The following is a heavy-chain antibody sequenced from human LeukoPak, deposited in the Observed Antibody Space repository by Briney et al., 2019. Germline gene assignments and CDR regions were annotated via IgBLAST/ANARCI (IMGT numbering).Heavy chain of an antibody. J-gene: IGHJ4*02. Sequence: GGSLRLSCAASGFTFSSYSMNWVRQAPGKGLEWVSSISRSSSYIYYADSVKGRFTISRDNAKNSLYLQMNSLRAEDTAVYYCAREDGGNGYSSSWALDYWGQGTLVTVSS. V-gene: IGHV3-21*01. CDR1: GFTFSSYS. D-gene: IGHD6-13*01. CDR2: ISRSSSYI. CDR3: AREDGGNGYSSSWALDY.